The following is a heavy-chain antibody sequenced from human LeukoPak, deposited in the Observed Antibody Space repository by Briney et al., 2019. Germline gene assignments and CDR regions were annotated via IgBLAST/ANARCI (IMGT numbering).Heavy chain of an antibody. CDR3: ARGYSSGYYGPFFDC. CDR2: ISSSGITI. CDR1: GFTFSSFE. Sequence: PGGSLRLSCEGSGFTFSSFEMNWVRQAPGKGLEWVSYISSSGITIYYADSVKGRFTISRDNAKNSLYLQVNSLRAEDTAVYYCARGYSSGYYGPFFDCWGQGALVTVSS. D-gene: IGHD3-22*01. J-gene: IGHJ4*02. V-gene: IGHV3-48*03.